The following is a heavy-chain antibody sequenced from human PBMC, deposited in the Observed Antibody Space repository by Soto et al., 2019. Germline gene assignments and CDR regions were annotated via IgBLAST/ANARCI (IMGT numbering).Heavy chain of an antibody. Sequence: EVQLVESGGGLVKPGGSLRLSCAASGFTFSSYSMNWVRQAPGKGLEWVSSISSSSSYIYYADSVKGRFTISGDNAKNSLYLQMNSLRAEDTAVYYCARGYCSGGSCGGAPSWFDPWGQGTLVTVSS. CDR2: ISSSSSYI. V-gene: IGHV3-21*01. J-gene: IGHJ5*02. CDR3: ARGYCSGGSCGGAPSWFDP. D-gene: IGHD2-15*01. CDR1: GFTFSSYS.